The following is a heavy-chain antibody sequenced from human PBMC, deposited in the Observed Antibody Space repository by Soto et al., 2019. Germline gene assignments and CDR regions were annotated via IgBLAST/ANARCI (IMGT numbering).Heavy chain of an antibody. CDR2: INPKSGGT. CDR1: GYSFTDYH. Sequence: ASVKVSCKASGYSFTDYHIHGVRQAPGQGLEWLGRINPKSGGTSTAQKFQGWVTMTTDTSISTASMELTRLTSDDTAIYYCARGDSTDCSNGVCSFFYNHDMDVWGQGTTVTVSS. D-gene: IGHD2-8*01. J-gene: IGHJ6*02. V-gene: IGHV1-2*04. CDR3: ARGDSTDCSNGVCSFFYNHDMDV.